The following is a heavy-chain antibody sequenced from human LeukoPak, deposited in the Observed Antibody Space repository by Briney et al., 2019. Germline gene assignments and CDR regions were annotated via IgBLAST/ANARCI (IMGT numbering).Heavy chain of an antibody. D-gene: IGHD3-10*01. V-gene: IGHV3-48*01. CDR2: ISSASNTI. CDR1: GFTFSSYS. CDR3: AKQPFRTYYYGSGSYSPPDY. J-gene: IGHJ4*02. Sequence: GESLRLSCAASGFTFSSYSMNWVRQAPGKGLEWVSYISSASNTIYYADSVKGRFTISRDNAKNSLYLQMNSLRAEDTAMYYCAKQPFRTYYYGSGSYSPPDYWGQGTLVTVSS.